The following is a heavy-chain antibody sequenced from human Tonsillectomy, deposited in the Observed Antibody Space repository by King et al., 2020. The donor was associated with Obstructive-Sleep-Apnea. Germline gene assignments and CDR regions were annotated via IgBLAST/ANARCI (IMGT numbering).Heavy chain of an antibody. CDR1: GYMFTSYG. CDR2: ISAYNGNT. CDR3: ARNPYSTGWYSGWIDY. V-gene: IGHV1-18*04. D-gene: IGHD6-19*01. J-gene: IGHJ4*02. Sequence: QLVQSGAEVKKPGASVKVSCKASGYMFTSYGISWVRQAPGQGLEWMGWISAYNGNTNYAQKSQGRVTMTTDTSTSTAYMELRSLRSDDTAVYYCARNPYSTGWYSGWIDYWGQGTLVTVSS.